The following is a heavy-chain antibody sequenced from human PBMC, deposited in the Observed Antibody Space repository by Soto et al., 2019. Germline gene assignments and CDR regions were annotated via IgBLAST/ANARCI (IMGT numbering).Heavy chain of an antibody. V-gene: IGHV1-69*13. CDR3: ARVRDSSGSSNGYYFDY. D-gene: IGHD3-22*01. CDR2: IIPIFGTA. CDR1: GGTFSSYA. J-gene: IGHJ4*02. Sequence: ASVKVSCKASGGTFSSYAISWVRQAPGQGLEWMGGIIPIFGTANYAQKFQGRVTITADESTSTAYMELSSLRSEDTAVYYCARVRDSSGSSNGYYFDYWGQGTLVTVSS.